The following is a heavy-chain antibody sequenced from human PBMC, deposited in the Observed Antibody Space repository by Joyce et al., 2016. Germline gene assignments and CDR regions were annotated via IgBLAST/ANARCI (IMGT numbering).Heavy chain of an antibody. CDR3: ARDAGGSGSR. CDR2: THTNRPA. CDR1: GDSISSGNFY. Sequence: QLQESGPGLVKPSQTLSLTCTVSGDSISSGNFYWSWIRQPAGKRPGWIGRTHTNRPANYNPSLESRIAISLDTSKNQVSLKVNSVTAEDTAVYYCARDAGGSGSRWGQGTLVTVSS. J-gene: IGHJ4*02. D-gene: IGHD3-10*01. V-gene: IGHV4-61*02.